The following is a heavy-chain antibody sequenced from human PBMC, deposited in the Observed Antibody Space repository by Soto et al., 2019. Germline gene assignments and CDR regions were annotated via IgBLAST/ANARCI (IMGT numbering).Heavy chain of an antibody. Sequence: SETLSLTCAVSGASVTSDDYYWSWIRQPPGKGLEWIGYIYHSGGTYYNPSLKSRVSISIDTSQTQFSLKLTSLTAADTAVYYCARDPIFYYASSGYGGSYFDYWGQGSRVTVSS. CDR3: ARDPIFYYASSGYGGSYFDY. CDR2: IYHSGGT. V-gene: IGHV4-30-4*01. D-gene: IGHD3-22*01. J-gene: IGHJ4*02. CDR1: GASVTSDDYY.